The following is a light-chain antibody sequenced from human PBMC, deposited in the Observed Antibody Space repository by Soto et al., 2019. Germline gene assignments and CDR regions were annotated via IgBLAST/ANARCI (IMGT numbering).Light chain of an antibody. CDR2: EVS. CDR1: SSDVGGYNY. CDR3: SSYTSSSTLSSYV. J-gene: IGLJ1*01. V-gene: IGLV2-14*01. Sequence: QSALTQPASVSGSPGQSITIPCTGTSSDVGGYNYVSWYQQHPGKAPKLMIYEVSNRPSGVSNRFSGSKSGNTASLTISGLQAEDEADYYCSSYTSSSTLSSYVFGTGTKLTVL.